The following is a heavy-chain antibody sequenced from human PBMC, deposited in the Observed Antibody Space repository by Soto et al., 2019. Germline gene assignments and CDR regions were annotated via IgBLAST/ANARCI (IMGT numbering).Heavy chain of an antibody. Sequence: SVKVSCKASGGTFSSYAISWVRQAPGQGLEWMGGIIPIFGTANYAQKFQGRVTITADESTSTAYMELSSLRSEDTAVYYCAREAGRTGNMADYGMDVWGQGTTVTVSS. D-gene: IGHD6-19*01. CDR1: GGTFSSYA. V-gene: IGHV1-69*13. CDR3: AREAGRTGNMADYGMDV. J-gene: IGHJ6*02. CDR2: IIPIFGTA.